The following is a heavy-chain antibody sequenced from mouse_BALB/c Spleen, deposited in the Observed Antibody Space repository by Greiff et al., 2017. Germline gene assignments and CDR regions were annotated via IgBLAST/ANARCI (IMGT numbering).Heavy chain of an antibody. V-gene: IGHV5-6*01. D-gene: IGHD2-4*01. J-gene: IGHJ2*01. Sequence: EVKLQESGGDLVKPGGSLKLSCAASGFTFSSYGMSWVRQTPDKRLEWVATISSGGSYTYYPDSVKGRFTISRDNAKNTLYLQMSSLKSEDTAMYYCARRDYDYGGQGTTLTVSS. CDR2: ISSGGSYT. CDR3: ARRDYDY. CDR1: GFTFSSYG.